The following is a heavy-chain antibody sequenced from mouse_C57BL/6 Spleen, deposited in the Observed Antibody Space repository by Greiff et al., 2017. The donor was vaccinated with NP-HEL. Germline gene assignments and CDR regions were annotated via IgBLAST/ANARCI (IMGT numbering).Heavy chain of an antibody. CDR2: IWSGGST. V-gene: IGHV2-2*01. J-gene: IGHJ1*03. Sequence: QVQLQQSGPGLVQPSQSLSISCTVSGFSLTSYGVHWVRQSPGKGLEWLGVIWSGGSTDYNAAFISRLSISKDNSKGQVCFKMNSLQADDTAIYYCARRRGLGDFDVWGTGTTVTVSS. CDR3: ARRRGLGDFDV. D-gene: IGHD4-1*01. CDR1: GFSLTSYG.